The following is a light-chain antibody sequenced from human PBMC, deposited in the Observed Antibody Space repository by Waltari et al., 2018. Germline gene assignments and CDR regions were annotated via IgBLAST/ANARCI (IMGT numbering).Light chain of an antibody. CDR3: LQTMELPLT. CDR1: QTLLDSDGKTY. CDR2: EVS. V-gene: IGKV2D-29*01. Sequence: DIVMTQTPLSLSVTPGQPASISCKSSQTLLDSDGKTYLYWYLQRPGQPPQPLIYEVSNRFSGVPDRLRGSGSGTDFTLKISRVEADDVGVYYCLQTMELPLTFGGGTRVDIK. J-gene: IGKJ4*01.